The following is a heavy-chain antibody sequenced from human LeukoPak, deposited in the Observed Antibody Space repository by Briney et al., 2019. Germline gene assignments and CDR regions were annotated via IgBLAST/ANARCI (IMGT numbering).Heavy chain of an antibody. J-gene: IGHJ4*02. D-gene: IGHD1-26*01. V-gene: IGHV3-53*01. Sequence: GGSLRLSCAASGFTVSSNYMSWVRQAPGKGLEWVSVIYSGGSTYHADSVKGRFTISRDNAKNSLYLQMSSLRAEDTAIYYCARDVPLMGASKTRYFDYWGQGTLVTVSS. CDR3: ARDVPLMGASKTRYFDY. CDR1: GFTVSSNY. CDR2: IYSGGST.